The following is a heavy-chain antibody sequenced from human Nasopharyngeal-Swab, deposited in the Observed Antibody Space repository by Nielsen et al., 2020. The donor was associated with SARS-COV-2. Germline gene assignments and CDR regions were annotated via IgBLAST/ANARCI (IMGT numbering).Heavy chain of an antibody. CDR1: GFTFSSYA. D-gene: IGHD2-2*02. Sequence: GESLKISCAASGFTFSSYAMHWVRQAPGKGLEWVAVISYDGSNKYYADSVKGRFTISRDNSKNTLYLQMNSLRAEDTAVYYCARTAAIRGYAFDIWGQGTMVTVSS. V-gene: IGHV3-30-3*01. CDR3: ARTAAIRGYAFDI. J-gene: IGHJ3*02. CDR2: ISYDGSNK.